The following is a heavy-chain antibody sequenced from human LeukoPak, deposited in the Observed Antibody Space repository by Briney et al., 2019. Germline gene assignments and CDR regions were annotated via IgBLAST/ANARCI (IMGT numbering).Heavy chain of an antibody. CDR2: IYSGGST. CDR3: ARDRTYGDPTSSDAFDI. Sequence: PGGSLRLSCAASGFTVSSNYMSWVRQAPGKGLEWVSVIYSGGSTYYADSVKGRFTISRDNSKTTLYLQMNSLRAEDTAVYYCARDRTYGDPTSSDAFDIWGQGTMVTVSS. D-gene: IGHD4-17*01. CDR1: GFTVSSNY. V-gene: IGHV3-66*01. J-gene: IGHJ3*02.